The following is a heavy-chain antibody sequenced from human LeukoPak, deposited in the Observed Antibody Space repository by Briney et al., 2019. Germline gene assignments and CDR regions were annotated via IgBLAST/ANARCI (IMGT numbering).Heavy chain of an antibody. D-gene: IGHD2-2*01. CDR2: ISGTSDYI. Sequence: PGGSLRLSCAASGFTFSSYSMNWVRQSPGKGLEWVSSISGTSDYIYYADSVKGRFTISRGNGQNSLYLQMNSLRAEDTAVHYCARREPQGCSGTSCFAGPVGHWGQGTLVTVSS. CDR1: GFTFSSYS. V-gene: IGHV3-21*06. CDR3: ARREPQGCSGTSCFAGPVGH. J-gene: IGHJ4*02.